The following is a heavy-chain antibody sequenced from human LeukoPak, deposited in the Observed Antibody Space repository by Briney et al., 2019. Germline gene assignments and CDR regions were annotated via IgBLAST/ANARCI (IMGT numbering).Heavy chain of an antibody. J-gene: IGHJ1*01. CDR2: INHSGST. D-gene: IGHD2-15*01. CDR3: ARGRYCSGGSCYAARYFQH. V-gene: IGHV4-34*01. Sequence: TSETLSLTCAVYGGSFSGYYWSWIRQPPGKGRGWIGEINHSGSTNYNPSLKSRVTMSVDTSKNQFSLKLSSVTAADTAVYYCARGRYCSGGSCYAARYFQHWGQGTLVTVSS. CDR1: GGSFSGYY.